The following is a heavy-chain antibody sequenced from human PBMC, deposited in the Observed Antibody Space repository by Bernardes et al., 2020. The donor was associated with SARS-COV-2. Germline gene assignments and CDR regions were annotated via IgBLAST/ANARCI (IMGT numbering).Heavy chain of an antibody. D-gene: IGHD3-9*01. CDR1: GASISSHY. CDR3: ARDLSFFSDFLTGYYRDYGMDV. V-gene: IGHV4-59*11. CDR2: LYYNGKT. Sequence: SETLSLTCTVSGASISSHYWSWIRQPPGKGLEWIGYLYYNGKTNYNPSLKSRVTMSVDTSKNQLSLKLTSVTAADTAVYYCARDLSFFSDFLTGYYRDYGMDVWGQGTTVTVSS. J-gene: IGHJ6*02.